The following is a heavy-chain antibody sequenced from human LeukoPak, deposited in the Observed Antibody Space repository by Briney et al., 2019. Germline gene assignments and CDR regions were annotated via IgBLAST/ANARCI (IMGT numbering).Heavy chain of an antibody. D-gene: IGHD3-22*01. CDR3: ARDTWYYDSSGYYREFDY. J-gene: IGHJ4*02. Sequence: ASVKVSCKASGYTFTSYGISWVRQAPGQGLEWMGWISAYNGNTNYAQKLQGRVTMTTDTSTSTAYMELRSLRSDDTAVYYCARDTWYYDSSGYYREFDYWGQGTLVTVSS. CDR1: GYTFTSYG. CDR2: ISAYNGNT. V-gene: IGHV1-18*01.